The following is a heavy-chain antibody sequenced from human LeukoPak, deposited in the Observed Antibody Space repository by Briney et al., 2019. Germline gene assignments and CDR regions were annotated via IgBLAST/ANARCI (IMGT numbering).Heavy chain of an antibody. Sequence: SETLSLTCTVSGGSISSDSYYWRWLRQPAGKGLEWIGHIYTSGSTNYNPSLKSRVTISVDTSKNQFSLKLSSVTAADTAVYYCAREGVGGYWGQGTLDTVPS. J-gene: IGHJ4*02. CDR1: GGSISSDSYY. CDR2: IYTSGST. V-gene: IGHV4-61*09. CDR3: AREGVGGY. D-gene: IGHD3-10*01.